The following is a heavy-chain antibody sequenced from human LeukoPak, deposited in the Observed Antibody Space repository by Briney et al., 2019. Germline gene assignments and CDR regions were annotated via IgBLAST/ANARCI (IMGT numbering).Heavy chain of an antibody. V-gene: IGHV4-59*01. CDR3: ARYHCVSGECNHPDN. CDR2: LFSGGSA. Sequence: NSSETLSLTCTVSGASISGYYWSWIRQPPGKGLEWIGSLFSGGSARYSPSLESRVTISEDPYNNQLSLKVTSVTAADTAVYYCARYHCVSGECNHPDNWGQGALVTVSS. CDR1: GASISGYY. J-gene: IGHJ4*02. D-gene: IGHD2-21*01.